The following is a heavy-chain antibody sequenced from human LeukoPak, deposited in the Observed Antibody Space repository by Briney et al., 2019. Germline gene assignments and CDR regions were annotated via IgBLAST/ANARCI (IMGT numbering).Heavy chain of an antibody. D-gene: IGHD4-11*01. CDR3: ARDRVRGNSNPFFDY. CDR1: GGSVSSGTYY. Sequence: SQTLSLTCTVSGGSVSSGTYYWSWIRQPPGKGLEWIGYIYYSGSTNYNPSLKSRVTISVDTSKNQFSLKLSSVTAADTAVYYCARDRVRGNSNPFFDYWGQGTLVTVSS. J-gene: IGHJ4*02. CDR2: IYYSGST. V-gene: IGHV4-61*01.